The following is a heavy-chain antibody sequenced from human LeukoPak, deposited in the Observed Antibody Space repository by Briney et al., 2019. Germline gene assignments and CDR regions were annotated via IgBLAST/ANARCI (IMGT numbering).Heavy chain of an antibody. D-gene: IGHD1-7*01. Sequence: ASVKVSCKASGYTFTGYYMHWVRQAPGQGIEWMGWINPNSGGTNYAQKFQGRVTMTRDTSIRAAYMELSRLRSDDTAVYYCARGTGTARGEYNWFDPWGQGTLVTVSS. CDR1: GYTFTGYY. V-gene: IGHV1-2*02. J-gene: IGHJ5*02. CDR2: INPNSGGT. CDR3: ARGTGTARGEYNWFDP.